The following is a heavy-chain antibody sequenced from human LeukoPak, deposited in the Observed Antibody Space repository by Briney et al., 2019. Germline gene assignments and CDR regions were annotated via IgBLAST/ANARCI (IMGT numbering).Heavy chain of an antibody. Sequence: SETLSLTCAVYGGSFSGYYWSWIRQPPGKGLEWIGEINHSGGTNYNPSLKSRVTISVDTSKNQFSLKLSSVTAADTAVYYCASSELVKSGAFDIWGQGTMVTVSS. V-gene: IGHV4-34*01. CDR3: ASSELVKSGAFDI. D-gene: IGHD6-13*01. J-gene: IGHJ3*02. CDR2: INHSGGT. CDR1: GGSFSGYY.